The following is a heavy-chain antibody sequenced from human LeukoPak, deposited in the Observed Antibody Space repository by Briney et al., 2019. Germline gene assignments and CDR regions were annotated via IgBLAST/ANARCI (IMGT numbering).Heavy chain of an antibody. CDR1: GYTFSDYY. CDR2: INPNSGGT. J-gene: IGHJ5*02. CDR3: ARSTKGWYDWFDP. V-gene: IGHV1-2*02. D-gene: IGHD6-19*01. Sequence: GASVKVSCKASGYTFSDYYMHWVRQAPGQGLEWMGWINPNSGGTNYAQKFQGRVTMTRDTYISTAYMELSRLRSDDTAVYYCARSTKGWYDWFDPWGQGTLVTVSS.